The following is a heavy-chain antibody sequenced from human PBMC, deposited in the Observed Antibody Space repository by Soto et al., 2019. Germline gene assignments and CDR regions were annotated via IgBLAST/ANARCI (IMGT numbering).Heavy chain of an antibody. J-gene: IGHJ4*02. CDR1: GFTFGDYA. V-gene: IGHV3-49*04. CDR3: TRIWYSGSYFDY. Sequence: PGGSLRLSCTASGFTFGDYAMSWVRQAPGKGLEWVGFIRSKAYGGTTEYAASVKGRFTISRDDSKSIAYLQMNSLKTEDTAVYYCTRIWYSGSYFDYWGQGTLVTVSS. CDR2: IRSKAYGGTT. D-gene: IGHD1-26*01.